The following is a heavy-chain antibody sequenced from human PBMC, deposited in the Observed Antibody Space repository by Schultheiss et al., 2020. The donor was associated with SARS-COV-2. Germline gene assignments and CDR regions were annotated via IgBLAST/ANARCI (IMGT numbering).Heavy chain of an antibody. Sequence: GGSLRLSCSASGFTFSSYAMHWVRQAPGKGLEYVSAISSNGGSTYYADSVKGRFTISRDNAKNSLYLQMNSLRAEDTAVYYCARDTPYYGSGSYYNVSHWGQGTLVTVSS. V-gene: IGHV3-64*04. J-gene: IGHJ4*02. CDR1: GFTFSSYA. CDR3: ARDTPYYGSGSYYNVSH. D-gene: IGHD3-10*01. CDR2: ISSNGGST.